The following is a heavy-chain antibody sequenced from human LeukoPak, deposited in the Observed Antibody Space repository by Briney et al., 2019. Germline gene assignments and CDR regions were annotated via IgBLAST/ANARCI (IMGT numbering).Heavy chain of an antibody. CDR1: GFTFGAFA. CDR3: AKGTGSGSFLIDY. V-gene: IGHV3-30*02. Sequence: GGSLRLSCAASGFTFGAFAMHWGRQAPGKGLEWVAFMRHDGSKKYCADSGQDRFIISRDNSKNTLYLQMNSLTTEDTAVYFCAKGTGSGSFLIDYWGQGTLVTVSS. D-gene: IGHD3-10*01. CDR2: MRHDGSKK. J-gene: IGHJ4*02.